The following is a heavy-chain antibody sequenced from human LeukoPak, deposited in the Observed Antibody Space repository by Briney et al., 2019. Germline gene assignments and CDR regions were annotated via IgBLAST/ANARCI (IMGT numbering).Heavy chain of an antibody. CDR1: GFTFSSYW. Sequence: GGSLRLSCAASGFTFSSYWMHWVRQAPGKGLVWVSRINSDGSSTSYADSVKGQFTISRDNAKNTLYLQMNSLRAEDTAVYYCAATYYDFWSGYSTDAFDIWGQGTMVTVSS. D-gene: IGHD3-3*01. CDR3: AATYYDFWSGYSTDAFDI. CDR2: INSDGSST. V-gene: IGHV3-74*01. J-gene: IGHJ3*02.